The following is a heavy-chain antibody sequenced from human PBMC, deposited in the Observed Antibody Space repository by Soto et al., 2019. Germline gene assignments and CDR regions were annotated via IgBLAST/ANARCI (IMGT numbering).Heavy chain of an antibody. V-gene: IGHV3-30*18. J-gene: IGHJ4*02. Sequence: VQVVESGGGVVQPGRSLRLSCAASGFTLSGYGMHWVRQAPGKGLEWVAVISYDGRNQYYADSVKGRFTVSRDNSKSTLYLQMDSLGVDDSAVYYCAKGGSSSARYFDYWGQGTLVTVSS. CDR2: ISYDGRNQ. CDR1: GFTLSGYG. D-gene: IGHD6-6*01. CDR3: AKGGSSSARYFDY.